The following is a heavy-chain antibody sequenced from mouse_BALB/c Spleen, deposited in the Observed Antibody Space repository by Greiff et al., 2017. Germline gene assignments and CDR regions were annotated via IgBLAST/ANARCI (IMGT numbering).Heavy chain of an antibody. V-gene: IGHV1-69*02. J-gene: IGHJ4*01. Sequence: QVQLQQPGAELVRPGASVKLSCKASGYTFTSYWINWVKQRPGQGLEWIGNIYPSDSYTNYNQKFKDKATLTVDKSSSTAYMQLSSPTSEDSAVYYCTRYDDYAMDYWGQGTSVTVSS. D-gene: IGHD2-14*01. CDR1: GYTFTSYW. CDR2: IYPSDSYT. CDR3: TRYDDYAMDY.